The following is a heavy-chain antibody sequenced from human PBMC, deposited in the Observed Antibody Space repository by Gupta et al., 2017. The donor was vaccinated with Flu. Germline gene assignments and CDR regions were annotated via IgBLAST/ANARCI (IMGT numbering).Heavy chain of an antibody. CDR1: GFTFSSYG. V-gene: IGHV3-33*01. CDR2: IWYEGSNK. J-gene: IGHJ4*02. Sequence: VQLVESGGGVVQPGRSLRLSCAASGFTFSSYGMHWVRQAPGKGLEWGAVIWYEGSNKYYADSVKGRFTISRDNSKNTLYLQMNSLRAEDTAVYYCARVHGSSVDYWGQGTLVTVSS. CDR3: ARVHGSSVDY. D-gene: IGHD6-6*01.